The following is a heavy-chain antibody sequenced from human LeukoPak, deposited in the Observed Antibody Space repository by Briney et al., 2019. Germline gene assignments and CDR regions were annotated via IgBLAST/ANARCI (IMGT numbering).Heavy chain of an antibody. Sequence: GGSLRLSCAASGITFTAYWMSWVRQAPGKVLEWVANINQDGSEKYYVDSVKGRFTISRDNAKNSLYLQMNCLRAEDTAVHFCVRAIGSNTLWGQGTLVTVSS. J-gene: IGHJ4*02. CDR3: VRAIGSNTL. CDR2: INQDGSEK. V-gene: IGHV3-7*01. D-gene: IGHD4-23*01. CDR1: GITFTAYW.